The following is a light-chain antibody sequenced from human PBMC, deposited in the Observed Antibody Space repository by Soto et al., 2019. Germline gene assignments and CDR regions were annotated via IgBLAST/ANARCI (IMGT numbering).Light chain of an antibody. CDR1: SSDVGGSNY. V-gene: IGLV2-14*01. Sequence: QSALTQPASVSGSLGQSITISCTGTSSDVGGSNYVSCYQQFPCKAPKLMISDVTNRPSGVSNRFSGSKSGNTASLTISGLQAEDEADYYCSSYTSSNSNVFGTGTKVTVL. CDR2: DVT. CDR3: SSYTSSNSNV. J-gene: IGLJ1*01.